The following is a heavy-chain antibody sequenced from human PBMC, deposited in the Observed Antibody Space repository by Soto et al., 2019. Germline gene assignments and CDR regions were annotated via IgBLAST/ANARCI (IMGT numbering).Heavy chain of an antibody. D-gene: IGHD5-18*01. J-gene: IGHJ4*02. CDR1: GDSVSSGSYY. V-gene: IGHV4-61*01. CDR3: ARGGYSYGFFDY. CDR2: IYYSGST. Sequence: QVQLQESGPGLVRPSETLSLTCTVSGDSVSSGSYYWSWIRQPPGKGLEWIGYIYYSGSTNYNPSLNSRVTISVDTSKNQFSLKLSSVTAADTAVYYCARGGYSYGFFDYWGQGTLVTVSS.